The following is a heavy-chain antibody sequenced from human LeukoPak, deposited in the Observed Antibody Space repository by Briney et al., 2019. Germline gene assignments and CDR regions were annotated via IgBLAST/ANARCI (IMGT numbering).Heavy chain of an antibody. CDR2: IYWDNEK. CDR1: GFSLNMKGVG. CDR3: ARPGGSVWYSWFDP. V-gene: IGHV2-5*02. J-gene: IGHJ5*02. Sequence: MQSGPTLVKPTQTLTLTCTFSGFSLNMKGVGLGWIRQPPGKALEWLAFIYWDNEKRYNPFLKSRLTITKDTSKRQVVLTMANVDPSDTATYYCARPGGSVWYSWFDPWGQGTLVTVSS. D-gene: IGHD6-19*01.